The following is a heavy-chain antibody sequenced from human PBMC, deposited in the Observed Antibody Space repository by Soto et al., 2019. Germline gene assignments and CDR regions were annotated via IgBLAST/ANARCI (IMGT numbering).Heavy chain of an antibody. CDR1: GGSISSYY. CDR3: ARRYAGNFDY. Sequence: QVQLQESGPGLVKPSETLSLTCTVSGGSISSYYWSWIRQPPGKGLEWIGYIYYSGSTNYNPSLXGXAXMXLDTSKNQFSLKLSSVTAADTAVYYCARRYAGNFDYWGQGTLVTVSS. V-gene: IGHV4-59*01. D-gene: IGHD2-8*01. J-gene: IGHJ4*02. CDR2: IYYSGST.